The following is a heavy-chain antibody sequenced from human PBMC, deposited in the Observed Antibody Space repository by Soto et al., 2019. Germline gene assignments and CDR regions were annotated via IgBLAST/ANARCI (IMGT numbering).Heavy chain of an antibody. CDR2: FYWDDGK. CDR3: AYLPCSGGSCYWFSFSGMDV. V-gene: IGHV2-5*02. D-gene: IGHD2-15*01. CDR1: GFSLSTGGVG. J-gene: IGHJ6*02. Sequence: QITLKESGPPLVKPTQTLTLTCTFSGFSLSTGGVGVAWVRQPPGKALEWLALFYWDDGKRYRPCLESRLTITKDTSKNQVVLTMTNMDSVDTATYYCAYLPCSGGSCYWFSFSGMDVWGQGTTVTVSS.